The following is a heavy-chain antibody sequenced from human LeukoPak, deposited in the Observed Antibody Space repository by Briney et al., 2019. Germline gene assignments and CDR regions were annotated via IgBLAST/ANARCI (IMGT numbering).Heavy chain of an antibody. CDR3: ANSYSSSFHYFDY. J-gene: IGHJ4*02. CDR1: GFTFSSYA. V-gene: IGHV3-23*01. D-gene: IGHD6-6*01. CDR2: ISGSGGST. Sequence: GGSLRLSCAASGFTFSSYAMSWVRQAPGKGLEWVSAISGSGGSTYYADSVKGRFTISRDNSKNTLYLQMNSLRAEDTAVYYCANSYSSSFHYFDYWGQGTLVTVSS.